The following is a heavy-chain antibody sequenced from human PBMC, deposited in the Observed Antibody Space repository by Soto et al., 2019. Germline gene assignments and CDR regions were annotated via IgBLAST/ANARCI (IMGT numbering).Heavy chain of an antibody. CDR3: ARGLCSGGSCYSRYYYYYMDV. V-gene: IGHV4-34*01. Sequence: KQSQTLSLTCAVYGASFSGYYWSWIRQPPGKGLEWIGEINHSGSTNYNPSLKSRVTISVDTSKNQFSLKLSSVTAADTAVYYCARGLCSGGSCYSRYYYYYMDVWGKGTTVTVSS. D-gene: IGHD2-15*01. CDR1: GASFSGYY. CDR2: INHSGST. J-gene: IGHJ6*03.